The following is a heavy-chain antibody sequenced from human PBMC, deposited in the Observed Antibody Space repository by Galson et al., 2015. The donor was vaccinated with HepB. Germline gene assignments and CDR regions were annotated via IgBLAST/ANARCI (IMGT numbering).Heavy chain of an antibody. D-gene: IGHD3-10*01. CDR2: IDWDDDT. Sequence: PALVKPTQTLTLTCTFSGFSLSTSGMCVSWIRQPPGKALEWLARIDWDDDTYYSTSLKTRLTISKDTSKNQVVLTMTNMDPVDTATYYCARMTFSGGVPYYYGMDVWGQGTTVTVSS. CDR3: ARMTFSGGVPYYYGMDV. CDR1: GFSLSTSGMC. V-gene: IGHV2-70*11. J-gene: IGHJ6*02.